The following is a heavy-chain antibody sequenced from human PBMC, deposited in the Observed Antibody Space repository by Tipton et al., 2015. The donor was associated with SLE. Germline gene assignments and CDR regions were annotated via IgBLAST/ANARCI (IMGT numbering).Heavy chain of an antibody. CDR3: ARHGLEGTVAGYYFVY. V-gene: IGHV4-39*07. Sequence: TLSLTCTVSGGSISSSSYYWGWIRQPPGKGLEWIGSIYYSGSTYYNPSLKSRVTISVDTSKNPFSLKLSSVTAADTAVYYCARHGLEGTVAGYYFVYWGQGSRVTVSS. D-gene: IGHD6-19*01. J-gene: IGHJ4*02. CDR1: GGSISSSSYY. CDR2: IYYSGST.